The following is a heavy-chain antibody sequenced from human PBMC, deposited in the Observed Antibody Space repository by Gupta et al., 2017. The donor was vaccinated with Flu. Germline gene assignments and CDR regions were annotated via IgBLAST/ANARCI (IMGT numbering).Heavy chain of an antibody. CDR3: ARDRGAGMNTGLRGDY. J-gene: IGHJ4*02. Sequence: APGKGLEWVAYISGSGGTINYADSVKGRFTISRDNAKNSLYLQMNSLRADDTAIYYCARDRGAGMNTGLRGDYWGQGALVTVSS. V-gene: IGHV3-48*03. CDR2: ISGSGGTI. D-gene: IGHD3-10*01.